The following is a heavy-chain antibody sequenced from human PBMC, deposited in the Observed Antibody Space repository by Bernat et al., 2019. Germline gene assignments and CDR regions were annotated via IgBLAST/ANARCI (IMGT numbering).Heavy chain of an antibody. J-gene: IGHJ4*02. CDR1: GFTFSTYW. CDR3: ARDSPGRAVAAY. D-gene: IGHD3-10*01. CDR2: IKPDGSED. Sequence: EVQLVESGGGLVQPGGSLRLSYAASGFTFSTYWMTWVRQAPGKGLEWVANIKPDGSEDYYVDSVKGRFTISRDNAKNSLYLQMNSLRAEDTAVYHCARDSPGRAVAAYWGQGTLVTVSS. V-gene: IGHV3-7*01.